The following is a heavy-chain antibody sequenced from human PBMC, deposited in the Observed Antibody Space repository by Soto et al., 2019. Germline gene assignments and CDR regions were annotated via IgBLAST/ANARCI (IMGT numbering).Heavy chain of an antibody. CDR3: ARVAARPLYYFDY. CDR1: GGSISSSSYY. Sequence: TSETPSLTCTVSGGSISSSSYYWGWIRQPPGKGLEWIGSIYYSGSTYYNPSLKSRVTISVDTSKNQFSLKLSSVTAADTAVYYCARVAARPLYYFDYWGQGTLVTVSS. D-gene: IGHD6-6*01. V-gene: IGHV4-39*01. J-gene: IGHJ4*02. CDR2: IYYSGST.